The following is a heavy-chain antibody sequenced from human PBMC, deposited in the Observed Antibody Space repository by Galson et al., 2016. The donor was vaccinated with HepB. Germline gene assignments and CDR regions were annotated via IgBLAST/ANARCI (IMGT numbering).Heavy chain of an antibody. D-gene: IGHD2-15*01. CDR3: ARGRPLGYCSGGSCRPNWFDP. CDR2: TYHSGST. J-gene: IGHJ5*02. CDR1: GGSISSGGYS. V-gene: IGHV4-30-2*01. Sequence: TLSLTCAVSGGSISSGGYSWSWIRQPPGKGLEWIGYTYHSGSTHYNPSLQSRVPISVDRSKTQFSLKLSSVTAAYTAVYYCARGRPLGYCSGGSCRPNWFDPWGQGTLVTVSS.